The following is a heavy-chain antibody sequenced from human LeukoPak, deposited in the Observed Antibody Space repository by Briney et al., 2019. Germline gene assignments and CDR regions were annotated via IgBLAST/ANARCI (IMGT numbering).Heavy chain of an antibody. CDR3: ARDGGRWLQLIMGYYFDY. CDR2: IKQDGSEK. V-gene: IGHV3-7*01. CDR1: GFTFSSYW. J-gene: IGHJ4*02. D-gene: IGHD5-24*01. Sequence: RAGGSLRLSCAASGFTFSSYWMSWVGQAPGKGLEWVANIKQDGSEKYYADSVKGRFTISRDNSKNTLYLQMNSLRAEDTAVYYCARDGGRWLQLIMGYYFDYWGQGTLVTVSS.